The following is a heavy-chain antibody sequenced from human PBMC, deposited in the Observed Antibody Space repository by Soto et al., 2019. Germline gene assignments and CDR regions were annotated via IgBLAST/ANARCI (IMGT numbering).Heavy chain of an antibody. CDR2: INPNSGGT. CDR3: ARESTSDCSGGSCYPDY. J-gene: IGHJ4*02. Sequence: WASVKVSCKASGYTFTGYYMHWVRQAPGQGLEWMGWINPNSGGTNYAQKFQGRVTTTRDTSISTAYMELSRLRSDDTAVYYCARESTSDCSGGSCYPDYWGQGTLVTVSS. D-gene: IGHD2-15*01. CDR1: GYTFTGYY. V-gene: IGHV1-2*02.